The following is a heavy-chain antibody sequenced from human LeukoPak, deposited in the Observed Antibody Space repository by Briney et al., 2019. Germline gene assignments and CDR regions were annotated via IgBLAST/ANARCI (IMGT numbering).Heavy chain of an antibody. CDR1: GFTVSSNY. V-gene: IGHV3-53*01. CDR3: ARESLQDDAFDI. CDR2: IYSGGST. D-gene: IGHD5-24*01. J-gene: IGHJ3*02. Sequence: PGGSLRLSCAASGFTVSSNYMSWVHQAPGKGLEWVSVIYSGGSTYYADSVKGRFTISRDNSKNTLYLQMNSLRAEDTAVYYCARESLQDDAFDIWGQGTMVTVSS.